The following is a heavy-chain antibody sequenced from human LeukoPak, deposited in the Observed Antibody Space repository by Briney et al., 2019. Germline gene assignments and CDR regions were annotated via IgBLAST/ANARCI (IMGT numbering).Heavy chain of an antibody. D-gene: IGHD5-18*01. V-gene: IGHV4-39*07. Sequence: PSETLSLTCTVSGGSISSSSYYWGWIRQPPGKGLEWIGSIYYSGSTYYNPSLKSRVTISVDTSKNQFSLKLSSVTAADTAVYYCARGQYSWSYWGQGTLVTVSS. CDR2: IYYSGST. J-gene: IGHJ4*02. CDR3: ARGQYSWSY. CDR1: GGSISSSSYY.